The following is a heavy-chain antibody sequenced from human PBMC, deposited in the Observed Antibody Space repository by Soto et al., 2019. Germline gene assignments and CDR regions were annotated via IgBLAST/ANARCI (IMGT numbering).Heavy chain of an antibody. CDR3: ARGTYFDY. D-gene: IGHD1-1*01. CDR1: GYIMTTYG. J-gene: IGHJ4*02. CDR2: ISAYNDHT. Sequence: QVQLVQSGTEVKKPGASVKVSCKASGYIMTTYGVCWVRQAPGQGLEWVGWISAYNDHTNYAQKFQGRVTMTTDTSTSTAYMELRSLRSDDTAVYYCARGTYFDYWGQGTLVTVSS. V-gene: IGHV1-18*01.